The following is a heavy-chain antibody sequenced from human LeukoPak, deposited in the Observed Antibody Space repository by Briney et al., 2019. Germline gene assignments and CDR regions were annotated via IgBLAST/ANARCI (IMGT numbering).Heavy chain of an antibody. J-gene: IGHJ6*04. V-gene: IGHV3-7*03. CDR3: ARDGGAVDTVYGMDV. CDR1: GFTFSSYG. CDR2: IKQDGSEK. Sequence: GGSLRLSCAASGFTFSSYGMSWVRQAPGKGLEWVANIKQDGSEKYHVDSVKGRFTISRDNAKNSLYLQMNSLRAEDTAVYYCARDGGAVDTVYGMDVWGKGTTDTVSS. D-gene: IGHD3-16*01.